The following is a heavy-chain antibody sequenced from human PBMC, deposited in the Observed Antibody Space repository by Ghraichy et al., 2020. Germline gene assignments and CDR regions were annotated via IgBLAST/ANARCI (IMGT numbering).Heavy chain of an antibody. CDR2: IKSKTDGGTT. CDR3: TTAWQRLSEDYYYGMDV. D-gene: IGHD6-25*01. Sequence: GGSLRLSCAASGFTFSNAWMSWVRQAPGKGLEWVGRIKSKTDGGTTDYAAPVKGRFTISRDDSKNTLYLQMNSLKTEDTAVYYCTTAWQRLSEDYYYGMDVWGQGTTVTVSS. J-gene: IGHJ6*02. CDR1: GFTFSNAW. V-gene: IGHV3-15*01.